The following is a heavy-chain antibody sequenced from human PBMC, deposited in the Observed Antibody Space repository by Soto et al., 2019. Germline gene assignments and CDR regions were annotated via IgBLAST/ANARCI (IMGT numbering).Heavy chain of an antibody. CDR2: IYSGGNT. D-gene: IGHD4-17*01. CDR3: ARYRWVGDIGDY. J-gene: IGHJ4*02. V-gene: IGHV3-66*01. Sequence: DVQLVESGGGLVLRGESLRLSCAASGFTVGSAYMSWVRQAPGKGLEWVAGIYSGGNTYYADSVKGRFTISRDTSKNRLYLQLNSLRAEDAAIYYWARYRWVGDIGDYWGKGTLVTVSS. CDR1: GFTVGSAY.